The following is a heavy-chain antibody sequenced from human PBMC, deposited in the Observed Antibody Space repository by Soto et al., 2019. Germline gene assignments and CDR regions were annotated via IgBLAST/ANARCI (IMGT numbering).Heavy chain of an antibody. CDR2: IYYSGST. CDR1: GGSISSFY. D-gene: IGHD3-3*01. Sequence: SETLSLTCTVSGGSISSFYWSWIRQPPGKGLEWIGYIYYSGSTNYNPSPKSRVTISVDTSKNQFSLKLSSVTAADTAVYYCARVYYDFWSGYSHNWFDPWGQGTLVTVSS. CDR3: ARVYYDFWSGYSHNWFDP. V-gene: IGHV4-59*01. J-gene: IGHJ5*02.